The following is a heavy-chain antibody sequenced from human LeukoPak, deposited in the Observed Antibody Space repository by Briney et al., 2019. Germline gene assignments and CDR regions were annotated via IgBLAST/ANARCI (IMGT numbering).Heavy chain of an antibody. CDR2: IYYSGSI. CDR1: SVSISNYY. V-gene: IGHV4-59*01. Sequence: PSETLSLTCTVSSVSISNYYWSWIRQPPGKELEWIGYIYYSGSINYNPSLKSRGTISVDTSKNQFSLKLNSVTAADTAVYYCARVGSGWPYYFDYWGQGTLVTVSS. CDR3: ARVGSGWPYYFDY. D-gene: IGHD6-19*01. J-gene: IGHJ4*02.